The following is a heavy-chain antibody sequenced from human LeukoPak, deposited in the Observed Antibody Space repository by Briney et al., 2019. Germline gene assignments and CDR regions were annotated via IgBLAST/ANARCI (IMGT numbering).Heavy chain of an antibody. D-gene: IGHD3-10*01. CDR3: VRDGYYGWGSPGWFGP. Sequence: SETLSLTCTVSGYSLTIAFSGGWIRGPPGRGLEWIGSFINRGTTYYNSSSKSRATISIDTSKTQCPLKQAPLTAENPAMYNCVRDGYYGWGSPGWFGPWGPGTLVIVSA. CDR1: GYSLTIAFS. J-gene: IGHJ5*02. CDR2: FINRGTT. V-gene: IGHV4-38-2*02.